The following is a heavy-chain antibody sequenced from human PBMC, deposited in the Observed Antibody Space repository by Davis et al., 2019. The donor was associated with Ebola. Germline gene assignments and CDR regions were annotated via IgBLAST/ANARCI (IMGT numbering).Heavy chain of an antibody. D-gene: IGHD2-2*02. CDR3: ATANRAISGY. CDR1: GFTFSTYS. CDR2: IKQDGSEK. Sequence: GGSLRLSCAASGFTFSTYSMSWVRQAPGKGLEWVANIKQDGSEKYYVDSVKGRFTISRDNAKNSVYLQMNSLRAEDTAVYYCATANRAISGYRGQGTLVSVSS. J-gene: IGHJ4*02. V-gene: IGHV3-7*01.